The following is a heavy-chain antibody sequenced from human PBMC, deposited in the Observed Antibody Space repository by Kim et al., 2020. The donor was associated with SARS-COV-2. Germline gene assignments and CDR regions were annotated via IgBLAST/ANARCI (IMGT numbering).Heavy chain of an antibody. CDR1: GGSFSGYY. CDR2: INHSGST. CDR3: ARGEGYYYYGMDV. V-gene: IGHV4-34*01. Sequence: SETLSLTCAVYGGSFSGYYWSWIRQPPGKGLEWIGEINHSGSTNYNPSLKSRVTISVDTSKNQFSLKLSSVTAADTAVYYCARGEGYYYYGMDVWGQGTTVTISS. J-gene: IGHJ6*02.